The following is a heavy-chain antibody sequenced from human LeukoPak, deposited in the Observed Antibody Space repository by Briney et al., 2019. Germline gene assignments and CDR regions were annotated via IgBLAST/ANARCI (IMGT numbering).Heavy chain of an antibody. Sequence: GGSLRLSCEASGFSFSSYGMHWVRQAPGKGLEWVGRVRNKPNSYTTEYAASVKGRFSISRDDSKKSLYLQMNSLKTEDTAMYYCARGPPGISHPLGYWGQGTLVTVSS. CDR3: ARGPPGISHPLGY. V-gene: IGHV3-72*01. J-gene: IGHJ4*02. CDR2: VRNKPNSYTT. CDR1: GFSFSSYG. D-gene: IGHD1-26*01.